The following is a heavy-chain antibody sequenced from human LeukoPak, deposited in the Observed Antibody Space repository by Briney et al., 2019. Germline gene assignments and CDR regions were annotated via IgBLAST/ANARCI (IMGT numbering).Heavy chain of an antibody. CDR2: ISTSGTYI. CDR3: ARAPYCSSSGCTDWYFDL. CDR1: GFTFSSYS. D-gene: IGHD2-2*01. Sequence: PGGSLRLSRAASGFTFSSYSMNWVRQAPGKGLEWVSSISTSGTYIYSADSVKGRFTISRDNANNSLYLQMNSLRAEDTAVYYCARAPYCSSSGCTDWYFDLWGRGTLVTVSS. V-gene: IGHV3-21*01. J-gene: IGHJ2*01.